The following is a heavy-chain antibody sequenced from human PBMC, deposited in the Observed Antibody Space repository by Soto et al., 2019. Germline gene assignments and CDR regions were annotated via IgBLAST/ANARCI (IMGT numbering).Heavy chain of an antibody. J-gene: IGHJ6*02. Sequence: ASVKVSCKASGYTFTGYYMHWVRQAPGQGLEWMGWINPNSGGTNYAQKLQGRVTMTTDTSTSTAYMELRSLRSDDTAVYYCARDGRDDFWSGYYILYGMDVWGQGTTVTVSS. CDR3: ARDGRDDFWSGYYILYGMDV. CDR1: GYTFTGYY. V-gene: IGHV1-2*02. D-gene: IGHD3-3*01. CDR2: INPNSGGT.